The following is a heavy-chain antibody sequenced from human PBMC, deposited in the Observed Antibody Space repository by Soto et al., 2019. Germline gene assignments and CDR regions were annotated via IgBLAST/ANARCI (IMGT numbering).Heavy chain of an antibody. CDR2: FFYSGST. Sequence: PSETLSLTCTVSGVSISSYSWTWIRLPPGKGLEWIGYFFYSGSTNYNPSLKSRVTISVDKSKNQFSLTVTSVTAADTAIYYCARHTDDILTGNEVLDIWGQGTVVTVSS. D-gene: IGHD3-9*01. CDR1: GVSISSYS. V-gene: IGHV4-59*01. CDR3: ARHTDDILTGNEVLDI. J-gene: IGHJ3*02.